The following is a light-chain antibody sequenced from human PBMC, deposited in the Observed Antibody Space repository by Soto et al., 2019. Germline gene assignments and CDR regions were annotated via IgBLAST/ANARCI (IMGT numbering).Light chain of an antibody. V-gene: IGKV3-15*01. J-gene: IGKJ5*01. Sequence: EIMMTQSPVTLSVSPGERATLSCRASQSVSSNLAWYQQKPGQAPRLLLYGASTRATGIPARFSGSGSGADFTLTISNLQSEDFAVYYCQQYTNWPPITFGQGTRLEIK. CDR3: QQYTNWPPIT. CDR1: QSVSSN. CDR2: GAS.